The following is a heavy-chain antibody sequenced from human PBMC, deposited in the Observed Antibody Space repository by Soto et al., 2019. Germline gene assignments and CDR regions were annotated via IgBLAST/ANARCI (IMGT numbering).Heavy chain of an antibody. D-gene: IGHD6-19*01. CDR3: AGWSPYYYYYGMDV. Sequence: EVQLVESGGGLVQPGGSLRLSCAASGFTFSSYNMNWVRQDPGEGLEWVSYISSSSSTIYYADSVKGRFTISRDNAKNSLYLQMNSLREEDTAVYYCAGWSPYYYYYGMDVWGQGTTVTVSS. CDR1: GFTFSSYN. J-gene: IGHJ6*02. CDR2: ISSSSSTI. V-gene: IGHV3-48*02.